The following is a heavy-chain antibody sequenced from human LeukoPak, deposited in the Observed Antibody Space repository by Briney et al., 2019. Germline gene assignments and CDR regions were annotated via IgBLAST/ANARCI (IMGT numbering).Heavy chain of an antibody. V-gene: IGHV3-23*01. CDR2: ISGSGGST. D-gene: IGHD2-2*03. J-gene: IGHJ4*02. Sequence: GGSLRLSCAASGFTFSSYAMSWVRQAPGKGLEWVSAISGSGGSTYYADSVKGRFTISRDNSKNTLYLQMNSLRTEDTAVYYCAKDVKGGYCSSTSCYNYFDYWGQGTLVTVSS. CDR3: AKDVKGGYCSSTSCYNYFDY. CDR1: GFTFSSYA.